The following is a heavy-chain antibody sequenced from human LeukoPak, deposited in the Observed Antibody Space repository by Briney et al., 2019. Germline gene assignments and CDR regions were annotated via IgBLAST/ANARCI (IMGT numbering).Heavy chain of an antibody. CDR2: ISSSSSYI. Sequence: PGGSLRLSCAASGFTFSSYSMNWVRQAPGKGLEWVSSISSSSSYIYYADSVKGRFTISRDNAKNSLYLQMNSLRAEDTAVYYCATAYYDFWSGXXEXNDYWGQGTLVTVSS. J-gene: IGHJ4*02. V-gene: IGHV3-21*01. D-gene: IGHD3-3*01. CDR3: ATAYYDFWSGXXEXNDY. CDR1: GFTFSSYS.